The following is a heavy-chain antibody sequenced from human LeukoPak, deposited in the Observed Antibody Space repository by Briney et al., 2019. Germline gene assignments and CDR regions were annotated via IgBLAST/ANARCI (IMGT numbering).Heavy chain of an antibody. J-gene: IGHJ6*03. CDR3: AREPYYCYMDV. CDR1: GFTVSSNY. CDR2: IYSGGST. Sequence: GGSLRLSCAASGFTVSSNYMSWVRQAPGKGLEWVSVIYSGGSTYYADSVKGRFTISRDNSKNTLYLQMNSLRAEDTAVYYCAREPYYCYMDVWGKGTTVTVSS. V-gene: IGHV3-53*05.